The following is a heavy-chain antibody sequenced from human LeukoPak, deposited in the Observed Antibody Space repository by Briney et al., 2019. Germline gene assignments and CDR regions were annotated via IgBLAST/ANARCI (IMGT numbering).Heavy chain of an antibody. D-gene: IGHD6-13*01. CDR3: ARDPIGSRWPYYFDY. V-gene: IGHV1-46*01. Sequence: ASVKVSCKASGYSLTSYYMHWVRQAPGQGLEWMGIINPSGGSTRYAQKFQARVTITRDTSASTAYMELSSLRSEDTAVYYCARDPIGSRWPYYFDYWGQGTLVTVSS. CDR1: GYSLTSYY. CDR2: INPSGGST. J-gene: IGHJ4*02.